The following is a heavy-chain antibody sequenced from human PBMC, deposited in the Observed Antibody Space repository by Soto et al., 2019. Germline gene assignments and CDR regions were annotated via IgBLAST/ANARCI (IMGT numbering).Heavy chain of an antibody. CDR3: ASPVLNPLAARWYGMDV. CDR1: GGTFSSYA. CDR2: IIPILCTA. Sequence: QVQLVQSGAEVKKPGSSVKVSCKASGGTFSSYAISWVRQAPGQGLEWMGGIIPILCTANYGQKFQGRVTITADESTSTAYMELSSLRSEDTAVYYCASPVLNPLAARWYGMDVWGQGTTVTVSS. D-gene: IGHD6-6*01. J-gene: IGHJ6*02. V-gene: IGHV1-69*01.